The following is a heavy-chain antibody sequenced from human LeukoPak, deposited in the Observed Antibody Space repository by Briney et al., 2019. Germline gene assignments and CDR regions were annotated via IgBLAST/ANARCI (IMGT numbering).Heavy chain of an antibody. J-gene: IGHJ4*02. CDR3: ARDYNWNFANSSPFDY. D-gene: IGHD1-7*01. V-gene: IGHV1-69*06. Sequence: GASVKVSCKSSGDTPHSHAISWVRQPPGQGLAWMERIIPAFGTTNYPQKFQGRVTITVDKSTRTVYMEMSSLRSEDTAVYYCARDYNWNFANSSPFDYWGQGTLVTVSS. CDR2: IIPAFGTT. CDR1: GDTPHSHA.